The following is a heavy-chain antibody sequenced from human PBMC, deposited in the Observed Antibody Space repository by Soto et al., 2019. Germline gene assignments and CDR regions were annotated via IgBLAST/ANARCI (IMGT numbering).Heavy chain of an antibody. CDR2: INPSGGTT. CDR1: GYTFTSYY. Sequence: ASVKVSCKASGYTFTSYYMHWVRQAPGQGLEWMGIINPSGGTTNYAQKFQGRVTITTDKSTSTAYMELSSLRSEDTAVYYCAREESDYYDSSGYPGSSAFDIWGQGTMVTVSS. D-gene: IGHD3-22*01. J-gene: IGHJ3*02. V-gene: IGHV1-46*01. CDR3: AREESDYYDSSGYPGSSAFDI.